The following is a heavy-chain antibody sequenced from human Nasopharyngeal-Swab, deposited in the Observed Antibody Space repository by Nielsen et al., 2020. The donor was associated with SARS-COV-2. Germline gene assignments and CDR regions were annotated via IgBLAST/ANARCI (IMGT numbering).Heavy chain of an antibody. CDR2: INPGGGSA. Sequence: WVRQAPGQGLELMGIINPGGGSARYSQNFQGRVTMTRDTSTSTVYMELSSLRSEDTAVYYCARGGDPREVVAATDCFDPWGQGTLVTVSS. CDR3: ARGGDPREVVAATDCFDP. D-gene: IGHD2-15*01. J-gene: IGHJ5*02. V-gene: IGHV1-46*01.